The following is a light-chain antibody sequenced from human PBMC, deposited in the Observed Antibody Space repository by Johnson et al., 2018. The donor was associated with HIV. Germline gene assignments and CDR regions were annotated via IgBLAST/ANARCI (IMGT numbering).Light chain of an antibody. CDR3: GTWDSSLSAPRV. V-gene: IGLV1-51*01. J-gene: IGLJ1*01. CDR2: DNG. CDR1: SSNIGNNY. Sequence: QSILTQPPSVSAAPGQKVTISCSGSSSNIGNNYVSWYQQVPGAAPKLLIYDNGKRPSGIPDRFSGSKSGTSATLGITGLQTGDEADYYCGTWDSSLSAPRVFGTGTKVTVL.